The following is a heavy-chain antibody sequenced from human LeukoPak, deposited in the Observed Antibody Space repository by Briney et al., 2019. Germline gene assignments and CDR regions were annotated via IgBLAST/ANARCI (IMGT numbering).Heavy chain of an antibody. CDR3: AKGYSSSWYEGDAFDI. Sequence: GGSLRLSCAASGFTSSSYVMSWVRQAPGKGLEWVSAISGSGGSTYYADSVKGRFTISRDNSKNTLYLQMNSLRAEDTAVYYCAKGYSSSWYEGDAFDIWCQGKMVTVSS. V-gene: IGHV3-23*01. CDR2: ISGSGGST. CDR1: GFTSSSYV. D-gene: IGHD6-13*01. J-gene: IGHJ3*02.